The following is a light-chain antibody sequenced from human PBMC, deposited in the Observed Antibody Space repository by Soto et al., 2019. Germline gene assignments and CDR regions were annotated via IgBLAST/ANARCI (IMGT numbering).Light chain of an antibody. CDR3: AAWDDSLNGLV. Sequence: QSVLTQPPSASGTPGQKVTISCSGSSSNIGPNAVNWYQQLPGTAPKLLLYNYNQRPSGVSDRFSGSKSGTSASLAISGLQSDDEADYHCAAWDDSLNGLVFGTGTKLTVL. CDR2: NYN. J-gene: IGLJ1*01. V-gene: IGLV1-44*01. CDR1: SSNIGPNA.